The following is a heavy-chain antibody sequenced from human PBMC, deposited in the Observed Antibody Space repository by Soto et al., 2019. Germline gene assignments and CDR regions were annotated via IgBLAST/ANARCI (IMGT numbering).Heavy chain of an antibody. D-gene: IGHD3-9*01. V-gene: IGHV4-34*01. CDR3: ARAGATYLLRYFERGHNWFDP. J-gene: IGHJ5*02. CDR1: GGSFSGYY. Sequence: QVQLQQWGAGLLKPSETLSLTCAVYGGSFSGYYWSWIRQPPGKGLEWIGEINHSGSTNYNPSLKSRVTLSVATPQTQFSLKLSSVTAADTAVYYCARAGATYLLRYFERGHNWFDPWGQGTLVTVSS. CDR2: INHSGST.